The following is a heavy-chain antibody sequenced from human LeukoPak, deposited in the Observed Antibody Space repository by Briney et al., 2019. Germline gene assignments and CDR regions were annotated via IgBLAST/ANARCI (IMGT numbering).Heavy chain of an antibody. CDR3: ARVGYYDSSGYPGVIDY. V-gene: IGHV4-30-2*01. CDR1: GGSISSGGYY. J-gene: IGHJ4*02. D-gene: IGHD3-22*01. Sequence: SETLSLTCTVSGGSISSGGYYWSWIRQPPGKGLEWIGYIYHSGSTYYNPSLKSRVTISVDRSKNQFSLELSSVTAADTAVYYCARVGYYDSSGYPGVIDYWGQGTLVTVSS. CDR2: IYHSGST.